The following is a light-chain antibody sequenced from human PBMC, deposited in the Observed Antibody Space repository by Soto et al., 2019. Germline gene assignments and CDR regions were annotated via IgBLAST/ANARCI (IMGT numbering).Light chain of an antibody. V-gene: IGKV3-15*01. Sequence: IVLTQSPGTLSLSPVESATLSCRASQGVRNNLAWYQQRPGQAPRLLIYGASTRAAGIPARFSGSGSETEFTLTIRSLQSEDFAVYYCHQYNQWPLWTFGQGTKVDIK. CDR1: QGVRNN. CDR2: GAS. J-gene: IGKJ1*01. CDR3: HQYNQWPLWT.